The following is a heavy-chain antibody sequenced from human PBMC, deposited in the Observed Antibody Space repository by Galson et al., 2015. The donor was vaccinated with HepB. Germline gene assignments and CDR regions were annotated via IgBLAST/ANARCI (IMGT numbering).Heavy chain of an antibody. Sequence: SLRLSCAASGFTFSSYWMSWVRQAPGKGLEWVANIKQDGSEKYYVDSVKGRFTISRDNAKNSLYLQMNSLRAEDTAVYYCARDTPMQYQLLLNYWGQGTLVTVSS. CDR2: IKQDGSEK. J-gene: IGHJ4*02. CDR1: GFTFSSYW. CDR3: ARDTPMQYQLLLNY. D-gene: IGHD2-2*01. V-gene: IGHV3-7*01.